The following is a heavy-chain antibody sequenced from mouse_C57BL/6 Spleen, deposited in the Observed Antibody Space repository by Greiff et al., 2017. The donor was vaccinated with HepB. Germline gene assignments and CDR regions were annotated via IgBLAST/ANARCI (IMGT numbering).Heavy chain of an antibody. CDR1: GYTFTSYG. J-gene: IGHJ2*01. D-gene: IGHD2-2*01. CDR2: IYIGNGYT. Sequence: EVKLVESGAELVRPGSSVKMSCKTSGYTFTSYGINWVKQRHGQGLEWIGYIYIGNGYTEYNEKFKGKATLTSDTSSSTAYMQLSSLTSEDSAIYFCARWGYDEGERYFDYWGQGTTLTVSS. V-gene: IGHV1-58*01. CDR3: ARWGYDEGERYFDY.